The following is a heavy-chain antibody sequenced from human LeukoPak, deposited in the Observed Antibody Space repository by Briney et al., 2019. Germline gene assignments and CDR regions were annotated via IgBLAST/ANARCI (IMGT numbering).Heavy chain of an antibody. V-gene: IGHV1-46*01. CDR1: GYSFTSYN. D-gene: IGHD5-24*01. CDR2: INPSGGNT. Sequence: ASVKVSCKASGYSFTSYNLHWVRQAPGQRLEWMGIINPSGGNTNYAQKFQGRVTMTRDTSTSTVYMELSSLKSEDTAVYYCARVRDGYNDAYDIWGQGTMVTVSS. J-gene: IGHJ3*02. CDR3: ARVRDGYNDAYDI.